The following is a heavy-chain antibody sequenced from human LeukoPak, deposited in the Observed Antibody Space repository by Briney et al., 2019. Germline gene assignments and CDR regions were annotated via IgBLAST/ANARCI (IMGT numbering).Heavy chain of an antibody. Sequence: GGSLRLSCAASGFTFSSYAMSWVRQAPGKGLEWVSAISGSGGSTYYADSVKGRFTISRDNSKNTLYLQMNSLRAEDTAVCYCAKAYVVVPAAADYWGQGTLVTVSS. CDR3: AKAYVVVPAAADY. D-gene: IGHD2-2*01. CDR2: ISGSGGST. J-gene: IGHJ4*02. CDR1: GFTFSSYA. V-gene: IGHV3-23*01.